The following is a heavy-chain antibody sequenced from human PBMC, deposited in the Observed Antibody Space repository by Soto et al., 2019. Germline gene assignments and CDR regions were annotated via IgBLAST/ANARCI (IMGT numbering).Heavy chain of an antibody. D-gene: IGHD3-22*01. V-gene: IGHV4-34*01. J-gene: IGHJ4*02. Sequence: LSETLSLTCAVYGGSFSGYYWSWIRQPPGKGLEWIGEINHSGSTNYNPSLKSRVTISVDTSKNQFSLKLSSVTAADTAVYYCARGRRPYYYDSSGYSGPATYYFDYWGQGTLVTVSS. CDR1: GGSFSGYY. CDR2: INHSGST. CDR3: ARGRRPYYYDSSGYSGPATYYFDY.